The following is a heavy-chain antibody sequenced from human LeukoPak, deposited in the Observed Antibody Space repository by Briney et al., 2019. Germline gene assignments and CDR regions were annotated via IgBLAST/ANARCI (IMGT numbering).Heavy chain of an antibody. CDR3: ARGKMSSLVNMDY. CDR1: GFTFSSYA. CDR2: ISYDGSNK. D-gene: IGHD2-8*02. Sequence: GGSLRLSCAASGFTFSSYAIHWVRQAPGKGLEWVAVISYDGSNKYYADSVKGRFTISRDNSKNTLYLQMNSLRAEDTAVYYCARGKMSSLVNMDYWGQGTLVTVSS. V-gene: IGHV3-30*04. J-gene: IGHJ4*02.